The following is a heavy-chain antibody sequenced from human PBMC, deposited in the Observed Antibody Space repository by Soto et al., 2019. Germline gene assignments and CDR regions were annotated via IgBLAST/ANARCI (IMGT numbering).Heavy chain of an antibody. D-gene: IGHD1-1*01. CDR2: VSNIGETI. J-gene: IGHJ3*01. Sequence: GASRRLSCAASGLTFSGFYISWIRQAPGGVLEWVGYVSNIGETIYYADSVKGRFTISRDTANNSVCLQMNSVRAEDTAAYYCAYQLWASALWGQGTMVTVSS. CDR1: GLTFSGFY. V-gene: IGHV3-11*01. CDR3: AYQLWASAL.